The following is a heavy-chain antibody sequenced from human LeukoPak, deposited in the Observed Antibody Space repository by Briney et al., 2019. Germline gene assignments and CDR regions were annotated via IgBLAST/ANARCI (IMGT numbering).Heavy chain of an antibody. D-gene: IGHD3-22*01. CDR2: VSNSGNT. CDR1: GGSIRNYY. J-gene: IGHJ4*02. V-gene: IGHV4-59*08. CDR3: ASRAFYDSSGLDF. Sequence: SETLSLTCSVSGGSIRNYYWTWIRQPPGKGLEWIGHVSNSGNTKYNPSLKSRVTISIDTSKKHFSLNLSSVSAADTAVYYCASRAFYDSSGLDFWGQEILVTVST.